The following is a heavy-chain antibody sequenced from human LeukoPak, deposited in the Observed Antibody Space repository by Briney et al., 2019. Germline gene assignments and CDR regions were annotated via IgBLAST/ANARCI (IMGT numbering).Heavy chain of an antibody. D-gene: IGHD2-15*01. CDR1: GGSFDHYY. CDR2: INHRGGT. CDR3: AMPGFCSVTTCSNWFES. V-gene: IGHV4-34*01. Sequence: SETLSLTCAVYGGSFDHYYWSWIRQPPGRGLEWIGEINHRGGTTYNPSLKSRVTMSVDTSKNQFSLRLRAVTAADTAVYYCAMPGFCSVTTCSNWFESWGQGTLVTVSS. J-gene: IGHJ5*01.